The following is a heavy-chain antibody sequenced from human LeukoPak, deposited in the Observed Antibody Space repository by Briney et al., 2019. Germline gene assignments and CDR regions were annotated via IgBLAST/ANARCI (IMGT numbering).Heavy chain of an antibody. Sequence: YPSETLSLTCTVSGGSISGCYWSWIRQPPGKGLEWIGYIYYGGSTNYNPSLKSRVTISVDTSKNQFSLKLSSVTAADTAVYYCARQPGGYLGVRFDYWGQGTLVTVSS. V-gene: IGHV4-59*01. J-gene: IGHJ4*02. CDR3: ARQPGGYLGVRFDY. CDR2: IYYGGST. CDR1: GGSISGCY. D-gene: IGHD5-12*01.